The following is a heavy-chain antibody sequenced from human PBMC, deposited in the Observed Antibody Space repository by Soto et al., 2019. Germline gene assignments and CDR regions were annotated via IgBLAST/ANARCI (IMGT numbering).Heavy chain of an antibody. J-gene: IGHJ4*02. Sequence: GGSLRLSCAASGFTFSSYGMHWVRQAPGKGLEWVAVISYDGSNKYYADSVKGRFTISRDNSKKTLYLQMNSLRAEDTAVYYCAKDLKAVAGYYFDYWGQGTLVTVSS. D-gene: IGHD6-19*01. V-gene: IGHV3-30*18. CDR2: ISYDGSNK. CDR3: AKDLKAVAGYYFDY. CDR1: GFTFSSYG.